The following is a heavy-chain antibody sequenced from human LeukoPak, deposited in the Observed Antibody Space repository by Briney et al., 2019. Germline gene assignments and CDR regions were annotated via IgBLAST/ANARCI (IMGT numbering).Heavy chain of an antibody. V-gene: IGHV3-74*01. D-gene: IGHD6-13*01. Sequence: GGSLRLSCAASGFSFSSHWVHWVRQAPGKGLVWVSRISDDGSYTSNVDSVKGRFTISRDNVNNMLYLHMNSLRAEDTAVYYCAKDLAGTLDYWGQGTLVTVSS. CDR2: ISDDGSYT. J-gene: IGHJ4*02. CDR1: GFSFSSHW. CDR3: AKDLAGTLDY.